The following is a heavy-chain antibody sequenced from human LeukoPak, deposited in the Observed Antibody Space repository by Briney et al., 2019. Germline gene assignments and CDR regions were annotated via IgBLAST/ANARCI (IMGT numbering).Heavy chain of an antibody. CDR3: ARPAELSSPFDY. J-gene: IGHJ4*02. V-gene: IGHV5-51*01. CDR1: GYIFTTYW. Sequence: GDSLKISCQVSGYIFTTYWIAWVRHMPGKGLEWMGIIYPGDSDIRYNPSFMGQVIISADKSINTAYLQWSTLEASDTAIYFCARPAELSSPFDYWGQGTLVTVSS. CDR2: IYPGDSDI. D-gene: IGHD2-2*01.